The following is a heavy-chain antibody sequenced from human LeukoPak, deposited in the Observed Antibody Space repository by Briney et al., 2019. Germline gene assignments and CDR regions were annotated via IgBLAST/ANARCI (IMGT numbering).Heavy chain of an antibody. CDR1: GFTFSSYA. D-gene: IGHD3-9*01. CDR2: ISGSGGST. J-gene: IGHJ4*02. Sequence: PGGSLRLSCAAPGFTFSSYAMSWVRQAPGKGLEWVSAISGSGGSTYYADSVKGRFTISRDNSKNTLYLQMNSLRAEDTAVYYCAKDPLLRYFDWLPDYFDYWGQGTLVTVSS. V-gene: IGHV3-23*01. CDR3: AKDPLLRYFDWLPDYFDY.